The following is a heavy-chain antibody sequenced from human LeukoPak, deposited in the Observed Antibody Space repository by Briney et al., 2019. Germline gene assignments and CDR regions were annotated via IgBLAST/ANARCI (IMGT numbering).Heavy chain of an antibody. CDR2: INHSGST. V-gene: IGHV4-34*01. CDR3: AREVGNWGRSYYYYMDV. D-gene: IGHD7-27*01. CDR1: GGSFSGYY. J-gene: IGHJ6*03. Sequence: RPSETLSLTCAVYGGSFSGYYWSWIRQPPGKGLEWIGEINHSGSTNYNPSLKSRVAISVDTSKNQFSLKLSSVTAADTAVYYCAREVGNWGRSYYYYMDVWGKGTTVTVSS.